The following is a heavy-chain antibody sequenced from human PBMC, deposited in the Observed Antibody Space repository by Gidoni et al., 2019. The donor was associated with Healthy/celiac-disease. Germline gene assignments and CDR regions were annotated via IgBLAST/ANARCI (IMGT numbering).Heavy chain of an antibody. Sequence: QVQLQESGPGLVTPSETLSLTCTVSGGPISSYYWSWIRQPPGKGLEWIGYIYYSGSTNYNPSLKSRVTISVDTSKNQFSLKLSSVTAADTAVYYCARDRGYCSGGSCYSHFDYWGQGTLVTVSS. V-gene: IGHV4-59*01. J-gene: IGHJ4*02. D-gene: IGHD2-15*01. CDR2: IYYSGST. CDR3: ARDRGYCSGGSCYSHFDY. CDR1: GGPISSYY.